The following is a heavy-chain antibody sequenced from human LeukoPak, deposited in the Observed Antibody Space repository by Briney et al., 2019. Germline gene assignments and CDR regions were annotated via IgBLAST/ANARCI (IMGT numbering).Heavy chain of an antibody. CDR2: INTNTGNP. D-gene: IGHD2-15*01. V-gene: IGHV7-4-1*02. Sequence: ASVKVSCKASGYTFTSFGIIWVRQAPGQGLEWMGWINTNTGNPTYAQGFTGRFVFSLDTSVSTAYLQISSLKAEDTAVYYCARDADRERDIVVVVADGGNWFDPWGQGTLVTVSS. J-gene: IGHJ5*02. CDR1: GYTFTSFG. CDR3: ARDADRERDIVVVVADGGNWFDP.